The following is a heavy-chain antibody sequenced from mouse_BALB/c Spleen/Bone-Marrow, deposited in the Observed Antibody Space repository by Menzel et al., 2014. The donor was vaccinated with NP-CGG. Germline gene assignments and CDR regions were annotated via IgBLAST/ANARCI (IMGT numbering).Heavy chain of an antibody. CDR3: ADRYAVARDY. V-gene: IGHV4-1*02. CDR1: GFDFSRYW. J-gene: IGHJ4*01. D-gene: IGHD2-14*01. Sequence: EVQLQESGGGLVQPGGSLKLSCAASGFDFSRYWMSWVRQAPGQGLEWIGEINPDSSTINYTPSLKDKFIISRDNAKNTLYLQISKVRSADTALYYSADRYAVARDYCGQGTSVTGAS. CDR2: INPDSSTI.